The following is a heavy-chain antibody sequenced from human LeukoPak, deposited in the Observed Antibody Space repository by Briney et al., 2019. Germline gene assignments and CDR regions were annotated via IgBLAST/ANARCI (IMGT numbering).Heavy chain of an antibody. V-gene: IGHV4-34*01. D-gene: IGHD5-12*01. CDR1: GGSFRGYY. J-gene: IGHJ6*03. Sequence: SETLSLTCAVYGGSFRGYYWSWIRQPPGKGLEWIGEINHSGSTNYNPSLKSRVTISVDTSKNQFSLKLSSVTAADTAVYYCARGGRVATILHYYYMDVWGKGTTVTVSS. CDR2: INHSGST. CDR3: ARGGRVATILHYYYMDV.